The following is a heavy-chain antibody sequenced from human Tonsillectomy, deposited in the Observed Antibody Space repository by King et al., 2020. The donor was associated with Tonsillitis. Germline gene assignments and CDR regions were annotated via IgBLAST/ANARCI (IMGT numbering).Heavy chain of an antibody. CDR1: GFTVSSNY. CDR3: AREVGRTLSPLYYYCGMDV. V-gene: IGHV3-53*04. CDR2: IYSGGDT. D-gene: IGHD2-2*01. Sequence: VQLVESGGGLVQPGASLRLSCAASGFTVSSNYMSWVRQAPGKGLEWVSVIYSGGDTYYADSVKGRFTISRHNSKNTLFLQMNSLRAEDTAVYYCAREVGRTLSPLYYYCGMDVWGQGTTVTVSS. J-gene: IGHJ6*02.